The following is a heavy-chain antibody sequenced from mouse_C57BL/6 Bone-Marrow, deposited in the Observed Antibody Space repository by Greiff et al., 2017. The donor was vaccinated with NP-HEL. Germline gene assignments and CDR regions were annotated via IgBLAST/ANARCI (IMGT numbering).Heavy chain of an antibody. CDR2: IYPRSGNT. CDR3: ARFRFAY. Sequence: VQLQQSGAELARPGASVKLSCKASGYTFTSYGISWVKQRTRQGLEWIGEIYPRSGNTYYNEKFKGKATLTADKSSSTAYMELRRLTSEDSAVYFCARFRFAYWGQGTLVTVSA. V-gene: IGHV1-81*01. CDR1: GYTFTSYG. J-gene: IGHJ3*01.